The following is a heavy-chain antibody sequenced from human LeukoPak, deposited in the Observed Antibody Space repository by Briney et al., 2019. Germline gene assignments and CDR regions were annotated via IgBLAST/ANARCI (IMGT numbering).Heavy chain of an antibody. Sequence: GGSLRLSCAASGFIFDDYAMHWVRQAPGKGLEWVSGISWNSGSIGYADSVKGRFTISRDNAKNSLYLQMNSLRAEDTALYYCAKDRDYSSLGASVDYWGQGTLVTVSS. CDR3: AKDRDYSSLGASVDY. CDR1: GFIFDDYA. J-gene: IGHJ4*02. D-gene: IGHD6-6*01. V-gene: IGHV3-9*01. CDR2: ISWNSGSI.